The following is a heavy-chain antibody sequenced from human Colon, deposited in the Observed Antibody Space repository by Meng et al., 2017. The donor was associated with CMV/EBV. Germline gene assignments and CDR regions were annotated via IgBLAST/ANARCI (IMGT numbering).Heavy chain of an antibody. V-gene: IGHV4-4*07. Sequence: VQLREPGPGLVKPSESRSPTCTVSGASITSYYWRWIRQPAGKGLEWIGRVYISGNTNYNPSLKSRVTMSIDTSKNQLSLNIRSVTAADTAVYYCARDSNLSGLAYWGQGTLVTVSS. CDR2: VYISGNT. CDR3: ARDSNLSGLAY. D-gene: IGHD3-10*01. CDR1: GASITSYY. J-gene: IGHJ4*02.